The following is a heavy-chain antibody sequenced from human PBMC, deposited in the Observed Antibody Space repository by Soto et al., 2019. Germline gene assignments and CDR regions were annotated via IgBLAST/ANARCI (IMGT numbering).Heavy chain of an antibody. Sequence: GGSLRLSCVASGFTFSNYAMSWVRQAPGKGLEWVSGIGGSGSTYYADSVKGRFIISRGDSQNTLYLEMNSLRAEDTAVYYCAKECCSSWIYYYMDVWGKGTTVTVSS. CDR3: AKECCSSWIYYYMDV. V-gene: IGHV3-23*01. CDR2: IGGSGST. D-gene: IGHD6-6*01. CDR1: GFTFSNYA. J-gene: IGHJ6*03.